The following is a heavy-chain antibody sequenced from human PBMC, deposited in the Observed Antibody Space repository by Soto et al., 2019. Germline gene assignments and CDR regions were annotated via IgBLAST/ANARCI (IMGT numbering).Heavy chain of an antibody. J-gene: IGHJ5*02. V-gene: IGHV4-39*01. Sequence: SETLSLTCSVSGGSIGSSSYYFGWIRQPPGKGLEWIGSLYYTGTTYYNSSLKSRVTISADKSQNQFSLRLSSVTAADTAVYYCGVYCSRTYCYDWFDPCGQGTLVTVSS. D-gene: IGHD2-2*01. CDR2: LYYTGTT. CDR1: GGSIGSSSYY. CDR3: GVYCSRTYCYDWFDP.